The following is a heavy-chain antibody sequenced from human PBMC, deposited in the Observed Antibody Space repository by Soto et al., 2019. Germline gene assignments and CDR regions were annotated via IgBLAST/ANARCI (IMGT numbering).Heavy chain of an antibody. J-gene: IGHJ4*02. CDR3: ARLQSAVRIVATNYYDY. D-gene: IGHD5-12*01. CDR2: IYYSGST. V-gene: IGHV4-31*03. Sequence: SETLSLTCTVSGGSISSGGYYWSWIRQHPGKGLEWIGYIYYSGSTYYNPSLKSRDTISVDTSKNQFSLKLSSVTAADTAVYYCARLQSAVRIVATNYYDYWGQGTLVTVSS. CDR1: GGSISSGGYY.